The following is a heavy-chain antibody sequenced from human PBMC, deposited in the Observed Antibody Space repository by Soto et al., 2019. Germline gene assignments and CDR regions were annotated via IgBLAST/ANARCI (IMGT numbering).Heavy chain of an antibody. V-gene: IGHV1-2*02. CDR3: ARSHVRLHVGASYY. Sequence: ASVKVSCKASGYSFTDYFMHWVRQVPGQGLEWMGWTNPKSGVTKYPEKFQGRVTMTRDTSISTAYMELTRLRSDDTAVYYCARSHVRLHVGASYYWG. CDR1: GYSFTDYF. CDR2: TNPKSGVT. D-gene: IGHD1-26*01. J-gene: IGHJ4*01.